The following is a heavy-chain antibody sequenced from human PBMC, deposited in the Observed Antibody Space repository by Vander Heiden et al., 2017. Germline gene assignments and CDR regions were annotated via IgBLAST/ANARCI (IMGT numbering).Heavy chain of an antibody. J-gene: IGHJ4*02. CDR3: ARALTDFAWGSFRE. V-gene: IGHV1-69*01. Sequence: QVQLVQSGAEVKKPGSSVKVSCKTSGGSFNNYAISWLRQAPGQGPEWMGGIIPVLNTPKYAQKVQGRVTISADDSTSTAYMELRSLRSEDTAMYYCARALTDFAWGSFREWGQGTLVTVSS. CDR2: IIPVLNTP. D-gene: IGHD3-16*01. CDR1: GGSFNNYA.